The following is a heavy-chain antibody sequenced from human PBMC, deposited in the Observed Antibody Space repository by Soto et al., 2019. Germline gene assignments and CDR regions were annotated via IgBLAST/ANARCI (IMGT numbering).Heavy chain of an antibody. CDR3: ARITSS. D-gene: IGHD3-3*01. V-gene: IGHV3-23*01. CDR2: LSGDGKAT. J-gene: IGHJ5*02. CDR1: GLTVGSSA. Sequence: EVRLLESGGGLVQPGGSLRLSCAASGLTVGSSAMTWVRQAPGKGLEWISSLSGDGKATYYADSVKGRFTISRDISKNTLLLQMDSLRVKYTAIYICARITSSWRQGTRVTVSS.